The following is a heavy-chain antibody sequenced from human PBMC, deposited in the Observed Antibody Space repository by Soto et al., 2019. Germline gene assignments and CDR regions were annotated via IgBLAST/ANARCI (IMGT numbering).Heavy chain of an antibody. CDR3: AKPEYSSSSGYDAFDI. V-gene: IGHV4-34*01. CDR2: INHSGST. D-gene: IGHD6-6*01. J-gene: IGHJ3*02. CDR1: GGSFSGYY. Sequence: SETLSLTCAVYGGSFSGYYWSWIRQPPGKGLEWIGEINHSGSTNYNPSLKSRVTISVDTSKNQFSLKLSSVTAADTAVYYFAKPEYSSSSGYDAFDIWGQGTMVTVSS.